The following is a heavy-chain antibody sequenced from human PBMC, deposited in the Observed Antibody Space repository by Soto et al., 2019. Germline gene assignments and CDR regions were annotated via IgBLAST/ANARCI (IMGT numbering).Heavy chain of an antibody. D-gene: IGHD1-1*01. Sequence: QVQLVESGGGVVQPGRSLRLSCAASGFTFSSYAIHWVRQAPGKGLEWVAVISYDGSNKYYANSVKGRFTISRDNSKNTLDLQMNSLRAEDTAVYYCARERVVKWNDICFDYWGQGTLVTVSS. J-gene: IGHJ4*02. CDR2: ISYDGSNK. CDR3: ARERVVKWNDICFDY. CDR1: GFTFSSYA. V-gene: IGHV3-30-3*01.